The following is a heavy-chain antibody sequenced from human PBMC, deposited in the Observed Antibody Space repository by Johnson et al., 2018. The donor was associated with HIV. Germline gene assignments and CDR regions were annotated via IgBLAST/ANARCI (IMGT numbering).Heavy chain of an antibody. CDR1: GFTFFSYG. J-gene: IGHJ3*02. CDR2: ISYDGSNK. CDR3: AKCRDYDSGGCSNAFDI. V-gene: IGHV3-30*18. Sequence: QMQLVESGGGVVQPGRSLRLSCVASGFTFFSYGMHWVRQAPGKGLEWVAVISYDGSNKYYADSVKGRFTISRDNSKNTLFLQMNSLRAEDTAVYYCAKCRDYDSGGCSNAFDIWGQGTMVTVYS. D-gene: IGHD3-22*01.